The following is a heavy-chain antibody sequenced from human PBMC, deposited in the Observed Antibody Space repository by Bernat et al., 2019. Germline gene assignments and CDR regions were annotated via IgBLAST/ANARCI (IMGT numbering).Heavy chain of an antibody. CDR1: GFTFRSYS. J-gene: IGHJ4*02. D-gene: IGHD3-3*01. V-gene: IGHV3-48*02. CDR2: ISSSSSAL. CDR3: ARDRGPITIFGVAKIDY. Sequence: EVQLVESGGGLVQPGGSLRLSCAASGFTFRSYSMNWVRQAPGKGGERVSYISSSSSALYYADPVKGRFTISRDNAKNSLYLQMNSLKDEDTAVYYCARDRGPITIFGVAKIDYWGQGTLVTVSS.